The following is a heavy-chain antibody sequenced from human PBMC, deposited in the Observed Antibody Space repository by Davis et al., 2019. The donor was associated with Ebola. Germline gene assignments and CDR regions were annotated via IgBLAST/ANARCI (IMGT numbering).Heavy chain of an antibody. V-gene: IGHV1-18*01. CDR3: ASDRGYSYGYSPDYYGMDV. D-gene: IGHD5-18*01. CDR2: ISAYNGNT. Sequence: ASVKVSCKVSGYTFTSYGISWVRQAPGQGLEWMGWISAYNGNTNYAQKLQGRVTMTTDTSTSTAYMELSSLRSEDTAVYYCASDRGYSYGYSPDYYGMDVWGQGTTVTVSS. CDR1: GYTFTSYG. J-gene: IGHJ6*02.